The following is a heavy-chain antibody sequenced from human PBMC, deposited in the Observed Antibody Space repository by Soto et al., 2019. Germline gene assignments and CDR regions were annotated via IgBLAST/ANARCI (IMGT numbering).Heavy chain of an antibody. V-gene: IGHV3-15*01. CDR3: ARSPSRWRSGYYGMDV. J-gene: IGHJ6*02. Sequence: GGSLRLSCAASGFTINNAWMSWVRQAPVKGLEWVGRIKSKGNGGTADYTAPVKCRFTISRYDSKNMLYLQMNSLKTEDTAVYYCARSPSRWRSGYYGMDVWGQGTTGTVSS. CDR2: IKSKGNGGTA. D-gene: IGHD6-19*01. CDR1: GFTINNAW.